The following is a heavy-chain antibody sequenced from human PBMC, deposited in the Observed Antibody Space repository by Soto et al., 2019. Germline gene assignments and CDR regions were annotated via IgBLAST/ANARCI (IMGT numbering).Heavy chain of an antibody. Sequence: SVKVSCKASGGTFSSYAISWVRQAPGQGLEWMGGIIPIFGTANYAQKFQGRVTTTADESTSTAYMELSSLRSEDTAVHYCARAPSLVVVTYYFDYWGQGTLVTVYS. J-gene: IGHJ4*02. CDR3: ARAPSLVVVTYYFDY. D-gene: IGHD2-15*01. V-gene: IGHV1-69*13. CDR1: GGTFSSYA. CDR2: IIPIFGTA.